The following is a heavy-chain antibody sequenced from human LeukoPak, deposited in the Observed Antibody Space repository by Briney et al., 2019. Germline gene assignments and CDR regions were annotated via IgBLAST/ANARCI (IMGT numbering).Heavy chain of an antibody. Sequence: PGGSLRLSCAASGFTLSSYAMSWVRQAPGKGLEWVSAISGSGGSTYYADSVKGRFTISRDNSKNTLYLQMNSLRAEDTAVYYCAKVLSGWLGPFDAFDIWGQGTMVTVSS. CDR1: GFTLSSYA. D-gene: IGHD6-19*01. V-gene: IGHV3-23*01. J-gene: IGHJ3*02. CDR3: AKVLSGWLGPFDAFDI. CDR2: ISGSGGST.